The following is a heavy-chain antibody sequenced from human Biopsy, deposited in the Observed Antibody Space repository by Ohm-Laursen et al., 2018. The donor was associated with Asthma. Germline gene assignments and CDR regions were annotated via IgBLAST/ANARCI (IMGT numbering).Heavy chain of an antibody. Sequence: PTQTLTLTCSFSGFSLSSSGANVNWIRQPPGKALEWLARIDWEEDKFYSTSLRTRLTISKGSSEDQVVLTMTNMGPVDTATYYCTRHNDYWGPGTTVSVST. J-gene: IGHJ4*03. CDR2: IDWEEDK. D-gene: IGHD1-14*01. CDR1: GFSLSSSGAN. V-gene: IGHV2-70*04. CDR3: TRHNDY.